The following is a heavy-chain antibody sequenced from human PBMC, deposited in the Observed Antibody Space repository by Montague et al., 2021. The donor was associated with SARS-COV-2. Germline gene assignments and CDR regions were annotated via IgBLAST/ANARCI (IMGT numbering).Heavy chain of an antibody. J-gene: IGHJ3*02. CDR1: GGSISSYY. CDR3: ARGSGWMGNAFDI. Sequence: SETLSLTCTVSGGSISSYYWSWTRQPPGKGLEWIGYIYYSGSTNXNPSLKSRVTMSVDTSKNQFSLKLSSVTAADTAVYYCARGSGWMGNAFDIWGQGTMVTVSS. D-gene: IGHD6-19*01. V-gene: IGHV4-59*01. CDR2: IYYSGST.